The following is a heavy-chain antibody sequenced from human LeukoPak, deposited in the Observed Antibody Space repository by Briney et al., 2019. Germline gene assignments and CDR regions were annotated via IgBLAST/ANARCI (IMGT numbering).Heavy chain of an antibody. D-gene: IGHD3-22*01. V-gene: IGHV3-30*03. Sequence: GGSLRLSCAASGFSLTTYEMNWVRQAPGKGLEWVAVISYDGINKYYADSVKGRFTISRDNSKNTLYLQMNSLRAEDTAVYYCARAYYYDSSGYYPYFQHWGQGTLVTVSS. J-gene: IGHJ1*01. CDR2: ISYDGINK. CDR3: ARAYYYDSSGYYPYFQH. CDR1: GFSLTTYE.